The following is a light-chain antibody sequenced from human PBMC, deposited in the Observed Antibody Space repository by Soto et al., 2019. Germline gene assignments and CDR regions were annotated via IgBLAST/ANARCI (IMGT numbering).Light chain of an antibody. CDR2: GAS. Sequence: EIVLTQSPATLSLSQGERATLSCRASQSVSSDLAWYQQKPGQAPRLLIYGASSRATGIPDRFRGRGSGTDFTLTISRLEPEDFAVYFCQHYGSPPITFGQGTRLEIK. J-gene: IGKJ5*01. V-gene: IGKV3-20*01. CDR3: QHYGSPPIT. CDR1: QSVSSD.